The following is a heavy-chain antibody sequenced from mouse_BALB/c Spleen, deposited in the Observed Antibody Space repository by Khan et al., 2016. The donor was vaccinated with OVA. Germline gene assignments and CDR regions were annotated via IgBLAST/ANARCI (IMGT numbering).Heavy chain of an antibody. V-gene: IGHV1-63*02. Sequence: QVQLQQSGAELVRPGTSVKISCKASGYTFTNYWLGWVKQRPGHGLEWIGDIYPGGDFPNYNEKFNDKVTLTTDTSSTTVYMQLRSLTSEDSAVYFCGRWDTWFFDVWGAGTSVTVSS. CDR3: GRWDTWFFDV. D-gene: IGHD4-1*01. CDR1: GYTFTNYW. CDR2: IYPGGDFP. J-gene: IGHJ1*01.